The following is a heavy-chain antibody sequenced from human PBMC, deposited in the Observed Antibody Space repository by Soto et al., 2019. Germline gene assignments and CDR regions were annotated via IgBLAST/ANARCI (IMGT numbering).Heavy chain of an antibody. Sequence: QVHLQESGPGLVKPSETLSLTCTVSGGSMSGYYWSWVRQSPGKGLEWLGYIYDGWGTIYNPYLRSRVTILAAASKNQSSLRLRSVTAADTAVYYCASLKTGGNAYFDLWGRGALVAVSS. CDR3: ASLKTGGNAYFDL. V-gene: IGHV4-59*01. CDR2: IYDGWGT. D-gene: IGHD2-8*02. J-gene: IGHJ2*01. CDR1: GGSMSGYY.